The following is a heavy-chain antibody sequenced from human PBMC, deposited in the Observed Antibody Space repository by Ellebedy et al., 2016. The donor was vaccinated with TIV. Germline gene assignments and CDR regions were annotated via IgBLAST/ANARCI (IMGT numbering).Heavy chain of an antibody. CDR2: IRQDGSDM. Sequence: GESLKISCVGSGFSFRSYWMTWVRQAPGKGLEWVANIRQDGSDMYYVDSVKGRFTISRDNAKNSLYLLMNSRRAEDTGVYYCATDGSYGDYRSPTHAFVIWGQGTMVTVSS. CDR3: ATDGSYGDYRSPTHAFVI. CDR1: GFSFRSYW. V-gene: IGHV3-7*01. J-gene: IGHJ3*02. D-gene: IGHD4-17*01.